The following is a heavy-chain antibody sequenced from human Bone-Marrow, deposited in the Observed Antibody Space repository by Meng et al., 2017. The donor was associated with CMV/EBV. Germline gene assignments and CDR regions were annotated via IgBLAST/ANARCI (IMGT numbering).Heavy chain of an antibody. CDR3: AVRQYYFDY. CDR2: IIPILGIA. CDR1: GGTFSSYA. D-gene: IGHD4-11*01. Sequence: SVKVSCKASGGTFSSYAISWVRQAPGQGLEWMGGIIPILGIANYAQKFQGRVTMTRDTSTSTGYMELSSLRSEDTAVYYCAVRQYYFDYWGQGTLVTVSS. J-gene: IGHJ4*02. V-gene: IGHV1-69*10.